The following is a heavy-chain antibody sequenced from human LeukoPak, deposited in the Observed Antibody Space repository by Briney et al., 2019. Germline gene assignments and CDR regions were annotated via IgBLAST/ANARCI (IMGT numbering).Heavy chain of an antibody. V-gene: IGHV3-30*18. CDR3: AKDRALFYYYYGMDV. CDR2: ISYDGSNK. CDR1: GFTFSSYG. Sequence: GGSLRLSCAASGFTFSSYGMHWVRQAPGKGLEWVAVISYDGSNKYYADSVKGRFTISRDNSKNTLYLQMNSLRAEDTAVYYCAKDRALFYYYYGMDVWGQGTTVTVS. J-gene: IGHJ6*02. D-gene: IGHD3-10*01.